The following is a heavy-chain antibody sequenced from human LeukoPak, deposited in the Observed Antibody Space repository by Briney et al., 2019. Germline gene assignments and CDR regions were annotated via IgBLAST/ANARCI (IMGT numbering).Heavy chain of an antibody. CDR2: ISAYNGNT. J-gene: IGHJ6*03. Sequence: ASVKVSCKASGYTFTSYGISWVRQAPGQGLEWMGWISAYNGNTNYAQKFQGRVTMTRNTSISTAYMELSSLRSEDTAVYYCARDTYCSTTSCFPYYMDVWGTGTTVTVSS. V-gene: IGHV1-18*01. CDR3: ARDTYCSTTSCFPYYMDV. D-gene: IGHD2-2*01. CDR1: GYTFTSYG.